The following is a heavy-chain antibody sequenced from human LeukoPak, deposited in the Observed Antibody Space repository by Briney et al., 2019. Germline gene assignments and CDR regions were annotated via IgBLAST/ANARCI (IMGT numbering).Heavy chain of an antibody. V-gene: IGHV4-59*01. CDR3: ARAPGASGYDSPPADFDY. CDR2: IYHSGST. D-gene: IGHD5-12*01. J-gene: IGHJ4*02. CDR1: GGSISSYY. Sequence: SETLSLTCTVSGGSISSYYWSWIRQPPGKGLEWIGYIYHSGSTNYNPSLKSRVTISVDTSKNQFSLKLSSVTAADTAVYYCARAPGASGYDSPPADFDYWGQGTLVTVSS.